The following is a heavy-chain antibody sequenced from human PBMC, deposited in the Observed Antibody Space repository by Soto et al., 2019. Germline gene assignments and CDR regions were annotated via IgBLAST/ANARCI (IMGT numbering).Heavy chain of an antibody. V-gene: IGHV1-8*01. CDR3: ARGNPFNYAGFDV. CDR2: MNAKSGDT. CDR1: GYTGSDFD. D-gene: IGHD3-16*01. J-gene: IGHJ6*02. Sequence: QAHLEQSGAAVKRPGASVKVSCKASGYTGSDFDINWLRQASGQGPEWMGWMNAKSGDTFFAQRFQGKFNMTWDNSLSTAYMEVGSLTSDDTAMYYCARGNPFNYAGFDVWGQGTTVAVSS.